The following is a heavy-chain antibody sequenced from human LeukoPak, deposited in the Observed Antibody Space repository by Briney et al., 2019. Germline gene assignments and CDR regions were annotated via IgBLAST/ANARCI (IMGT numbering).Heavy chain of an antibody. V-gene: IGHV1-69*13. J-gene: IGHJ3*02. Sequence: SVKVSCKASGGTFSSYAISWVRQAPGQGLEWMGGIIPIFGTANYAQKFQGRVTITADESTSTGYMELSSLRSEDTAVYYCARGGRITMVRGDPHTAAFDIWGQGTMVTVSS. CDR2: IIPIFGTA. D-gene: IGHD3-10*01. CDR1: GGTFSSYA. CDR3: ARGGRITMVRGDPHTAAFDI.